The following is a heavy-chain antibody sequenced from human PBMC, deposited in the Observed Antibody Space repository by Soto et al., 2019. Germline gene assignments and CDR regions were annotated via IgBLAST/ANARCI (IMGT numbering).Heavy chain of an antibody. D-gene: IGHD3-3*01. V-gene: IGHV3-33*01. CDR2: IWYDGSNK. CDR3: ARDPGLPITIFAPIVDTYYFDY. J-gene: IGHJ4*02. Sequence: GGSLRLSCAASGFTFSSYGMHWVRQAPGKGLEWVAVIWYDGSNKYYADSVKGRFTISRDNSKNTLYLQMNSLRAEDTAVYYCARDPGLPITIFAPIVDTYYFDYWGQGTLVTVSS. CDR1: GFTFSSYG.